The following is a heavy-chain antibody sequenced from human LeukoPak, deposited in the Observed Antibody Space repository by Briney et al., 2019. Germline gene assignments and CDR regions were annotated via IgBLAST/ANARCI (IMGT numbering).Heavy chain of an antibody. Sequence: PGGSLRLSCAASGFTFSSYAMSWVRQAPGQGLEWVSAISGSGGSTYYADSVKGRFTISRDNSKNTLYLQMNSLRAEDTAVYYCAKIRYYYDSSGYLGYFQHWGQGTLVTVSS. CDR2: ISGSGGST. J-gene: IGHJ1*01. D-gene: IGHD3-22*01. V-gene: IGHV3-23*01. CDR3: AKIRYYYDSSGYLGYFQH. CDR1: GFTFSSYA.